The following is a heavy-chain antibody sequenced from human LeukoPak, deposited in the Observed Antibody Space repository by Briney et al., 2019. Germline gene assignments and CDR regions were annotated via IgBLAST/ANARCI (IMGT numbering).Heavy chain of an antibody. V-gene: IGHV1-8*03. J-gene: IGHJ6*03. D-gene: IGHD2-2*01. CDR1: GYTFTSYD. CDR3: ARGLPAATHYYYCYMDV. Sequence: ASVKVSCKASGYTFTSYDINWVRQATGQGLEWMGWMNPNSGNTGYAQKFQGRVTITRNTSISTAYMELSSLRSEDTAVYYCARGLPAATHYYYCYMDVWGKGTTVTVSS. CDR2: MNPNSGNT.